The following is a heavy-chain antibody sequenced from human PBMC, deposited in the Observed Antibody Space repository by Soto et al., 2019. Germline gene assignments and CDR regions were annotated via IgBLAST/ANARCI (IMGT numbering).Heavy chain of an antibody. J-gene: IGHJ6*02. V-gene: IGHV1-69*06. CDR1: GGTFSSYA. D-gene: IGHD3-3*01. CDR2: IIPIFGTA. Sequence: SVKVSCKASGGTFSSYAISWVRQAPGQGLEWMGGIIPIFGTANYAQKFQGRVTITADKSTSTAYMELSSLRSEDTAVYYCARDKPVVPAALSYYDFWSGYGYYGMDVWGQGTTVTVSS. CDR3: ARDKPVVPAALSYYDFWSGYGYYGMDV.